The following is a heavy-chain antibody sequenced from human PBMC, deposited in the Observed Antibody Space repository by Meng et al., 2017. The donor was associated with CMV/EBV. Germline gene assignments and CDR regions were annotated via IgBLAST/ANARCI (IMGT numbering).Heavy chain of an antibody. J-gene: IGHJ4*02. D-gene: IGHD3-10*01. V-gene: IGHV3-7*01. CDR1: GFTFSSYW. CDR2: IKQDGSKK. Sequence: ETLSLTCAASGFTFSSYWMSWVRQAPGKGLEWVANIKQDGSKKYYVDSVKGRFTISRDNAKNSLYLQMNSLRAEDTAVYYCAREAWFDEFLFDYWGQGTLVTVSS. CDR3: AREAWFDEFLFDY.